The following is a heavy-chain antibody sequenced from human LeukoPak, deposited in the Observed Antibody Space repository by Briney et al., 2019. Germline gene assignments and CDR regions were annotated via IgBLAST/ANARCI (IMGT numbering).Heavy chain of an antibody. CDR2: IYSGGST. CDR3: VGYCSSTSRITNYYYNYYGMDV. CDR1: GFTVSSNY. J-gene: IGHJ6*02. Sequence: GGSLRLSCAASGFTVSSNYMSWVRQAPGKGLEWVSVIYSGGSTYYSDAVKGRFTISRDNSKNTLYLQMNSLRAEDTAVYYCVGYCSSTSRITNYYYNYYGMDVWGQGTTVTVSS. V-gene: IGHV3-53*01. D-gene: IGHD2-2*01.